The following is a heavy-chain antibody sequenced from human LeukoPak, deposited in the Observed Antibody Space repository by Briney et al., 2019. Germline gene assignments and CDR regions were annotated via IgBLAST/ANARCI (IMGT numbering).Heavy chain of an antibody. CDR2: IHSSGNT. V-gene: IGHV4-31*03. D-gene: IGHD3-10*01. CDR1: GGSINSGDYY. CDR3: ARVYGSGSALEY. J-gene: IGHJ4*02. Sequence: SETLSLTCTVSGGSINSGDYYWNWIRQHPEKGLEWIGYIHSSGNTYYNPPLKSRVTISRDTSRNQFSLKLSSVTAADTAVYYCARVYGSGSALEYWGQGTLVTVSS.